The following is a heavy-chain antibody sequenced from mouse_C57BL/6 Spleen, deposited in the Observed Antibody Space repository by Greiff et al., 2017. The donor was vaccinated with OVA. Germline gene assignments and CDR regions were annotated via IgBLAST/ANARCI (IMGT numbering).Heavy chain of an antibody. CDR3: ARRGLGGHYFDY. CDR2: IDPSDSYT. CDR1: GYTFTSYW. V-gene: IGHV1-50*01. D-gene: IGHD1-1*02. Sequence: QVQLQQPGAELVKPGASVKLSCKASGYTFTSYWMQWVKQRPGQGLEWIGEIDPSDSYTNYNQKFKGKATLTVDTSSSPAYVQLSSLTSEASAVSYCARRGLGGHYFDYWGQGTTLTVSS. J-gene: IGHJ2*01.